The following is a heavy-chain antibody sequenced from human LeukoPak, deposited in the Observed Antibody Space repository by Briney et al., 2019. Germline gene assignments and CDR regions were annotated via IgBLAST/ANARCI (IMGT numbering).Heavy chain of an antibody. CDR2: IYTSGST. V-gene: IGHV4-4*09. J-gene: IGHJ5*02. D-gene: IGHD2-15*01. CDR1: GGSISSYY. Sequence: PSETLSLTCTVSGGSISSYYWSWIRQPPGKGLEWIGYIYTSGSTNYNPSLKSRVTISVDTSKNQFSLKLSSVTAADTAVYYRARRYCSGGSCYSDGDWFDPWGQGTLVTVSS. CDR3: ARRYCSGGSCYSDGDWFDP.